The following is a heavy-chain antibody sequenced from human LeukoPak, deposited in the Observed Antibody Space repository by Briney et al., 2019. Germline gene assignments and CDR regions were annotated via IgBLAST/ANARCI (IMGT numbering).Heavy chain of an antibody. CDR1: GGSISSGGYY. V-gene: IGHV4-31*03. CDR3: ARVSCSGGSCYFGY. Sequence: PSQTLSLTCTVSGGSISSGGYYWSWIRQHPGKCLEWIGYIYYSGSTYYNPSLKSRVTISVDTSKTQFSLKLSSVTAADTAVYYCARVSCSGGSCYFGYWGQGTLVTVSS. J-gene: IGHJ4*02. D-gene: IGHD2-15*01. CDR2: IYYSGST.